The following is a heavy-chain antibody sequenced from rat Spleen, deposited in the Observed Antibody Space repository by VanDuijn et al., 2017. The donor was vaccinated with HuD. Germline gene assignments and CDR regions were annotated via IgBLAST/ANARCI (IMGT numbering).Heavy chain of an antibody. D-gene: IGHD5-1*01. V-gene: IGHV5-29*01. CDR2: ISYDGTNT. J-gene: IGHJ2*01. CDR1: EFKFINYW. CDR3: ARGAGVDY. Sequence: EVQLVESGGGPVQPGRSLTLSCEASEFKFINYWMTWIRQSPTKGLEWVATISYDGTNTFYRDSVKGRFTISRDNAKSTLYLQMDSLRSEDTATYYCARGAGVDYWGQGVMVTVSS.